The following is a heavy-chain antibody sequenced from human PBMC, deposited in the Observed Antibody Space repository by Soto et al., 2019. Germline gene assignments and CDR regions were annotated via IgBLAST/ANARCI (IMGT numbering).Heavy chain of an antibody. V-gene: IGHV1-69*02. CDR2: IIPILGIA. D-gene: IGHD2-15*01. Sequence: QVQLVQSGAEVKKPGSSVKFSCKASGGTFSSYTISWVRQAPGQGLEWMERIIPILGIANYAQKFQGRVTITADKSTSTAYMELSSLRSDDTAVYYCASGDCSGGSCTYYYCMDVWGQGTTVTVSS. CDR1: GGTFSSYT. CDR3: ASGDCSGGSCTYYYCMDV. J-gene: IGHJ6*02.